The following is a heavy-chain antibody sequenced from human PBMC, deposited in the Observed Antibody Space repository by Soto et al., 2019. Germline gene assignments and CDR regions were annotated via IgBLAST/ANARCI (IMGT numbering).Heavy chain of an antibody. CDR3: ARGHYFDSSGYFDAFDV. D-gene: IGHD3-22*01. CDR2: IYYSGST. J-gene: IGHJ3*01. CDR1: GVSISSGGFY. Sequence: SETLSLTCAVSGVSISSGGFYWSWIRQHPGKGLELIGYIYYSGSTYYNSSLKSRVTISVDTSKNQFSLKLSSVTAADTAAFYCARGHYFDSSGYFDAFDVWGQGTMVTVS. V-gene: IGHV4-31*11.